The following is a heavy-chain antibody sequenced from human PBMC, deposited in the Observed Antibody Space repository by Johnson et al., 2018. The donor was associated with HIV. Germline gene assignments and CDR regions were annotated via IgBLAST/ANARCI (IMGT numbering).Heavy chain of an antibody. V-gene: IGHV3-30*04. J-gene: IGHJ3*02. Sequence: VQLVESGGGVVQPGRSLRLSCAASGFTFSSYAMHWVRQAPGKGLEWVAVISYDGSNKYYADSVKGRFTIPRDNSKNTLYLQMNSLRAGDTAVYYCAREDHYYDAFDIWGQGTMVTVSS. D-gene: IGHD3-10*01. CDR2: ISYDGSNK. CDR1: GFTFSSYA. CDR3: AREDHYYDAFDI.